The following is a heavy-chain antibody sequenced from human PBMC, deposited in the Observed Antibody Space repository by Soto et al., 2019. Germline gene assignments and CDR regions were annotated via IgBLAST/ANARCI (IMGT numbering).Heavy chain of an antibody. Sequence: SETLSLTCTVSGGSISSYYWSWTRQPPGKGLEWIGYIYYSGSTNYNPSLKSRVTISVDTSKNQFSLKLSSVTAAGTAVYYCASGRGYSYGSFDYWGQGTLVTVSS. CDR1: GGSISSYY. D-gene: IGHD5-18*01. CDR3: ASGRGYSYGSFDY. V-gene: IGHV4-59*01. CDR2: IYYSGST. J-gene: IGHJ4*02.